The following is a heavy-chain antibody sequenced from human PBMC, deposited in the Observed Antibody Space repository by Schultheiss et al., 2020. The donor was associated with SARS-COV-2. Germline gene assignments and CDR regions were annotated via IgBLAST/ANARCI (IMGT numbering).Heavy chain of an antibody. J-gene: IGHJ3*02. Sequence: SETLSLTCAVYGGSFSDYYWNWIRQAPGKGLEWIGEVSQAGSTKYNPSLKSRVTISIDTSKNEFSLKLKSVTAADTAVFFCVRGVGTGTYSDSFDIWGQGTRVTVSS. CDR1: GGSFSDYY. V-gene: IGHV4-34*01. D-gene: IGHD3-10*01. CDR2: VSQAGST. CDR3: VRGVGTGTYSDSFDI.